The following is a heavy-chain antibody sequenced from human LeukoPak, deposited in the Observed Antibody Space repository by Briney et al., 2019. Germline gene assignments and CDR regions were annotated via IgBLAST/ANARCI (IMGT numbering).Heavy chain of an antibody. CDR1: GYPLTSFY. Sequence: ASVKVSCKASGYPLTSFYIQWMRQAPGQGLEWMGIINPSSGSATYAQKFQGGVTMTRDTSTSTVYMELSSLRSDDTAVYYCARDPETGYHPKNFFDYWGQGTLVTVSS. J-gene: IGHJ4*02. CDR2: INPSSGSA. V-gene: IGHV1-46*01. D-gene: IGHD1-14*01. CDR3: ARDPETGYHPKNFFDY.